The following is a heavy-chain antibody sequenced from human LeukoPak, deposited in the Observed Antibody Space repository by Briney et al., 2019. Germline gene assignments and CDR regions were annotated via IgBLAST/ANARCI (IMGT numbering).Heavy chain of an antibody. CDR1: GGSISSRTYY. D-gene: IGHD6-19*01. V-gene: IGHV4-39*07. CDR2: MYDSGST. J-gene: IGHJ5*02. Sequence: SETLSLTCTVSGGSISSRTYYWGWIRQPPGQGPEWIGSMYDSGSTSYNPSLKSRVTISLDTSKNQFSLKLRSVTAADTAVYYCAGVRGYSSGWYASGFDPWGQGTLVTVSS. CDR3: AGVRGYSSGWYASGFDP.